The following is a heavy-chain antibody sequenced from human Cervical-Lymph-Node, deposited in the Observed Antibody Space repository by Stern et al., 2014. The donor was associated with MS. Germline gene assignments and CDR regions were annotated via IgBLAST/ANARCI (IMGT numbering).Heavy chain of an antibody. CDR3: ARGSDT. CDR2: IKEDGSET. Sequence: EVQLVESGGGLVQPGWSLRLSCAASGFTFSSYWMNWVRQAPGKGLEWVANIKEDGSETYYVDSWKGRFTISRDNAKNSLYLQMNSLRAEDTAVYYCARGSDTWGQGTLVTVSS. J-gene: IGHJ5*02. V-gene: IGHV3-7*01. D-gene: IGHD2-15*01. CDR1: GFTFSSYW.